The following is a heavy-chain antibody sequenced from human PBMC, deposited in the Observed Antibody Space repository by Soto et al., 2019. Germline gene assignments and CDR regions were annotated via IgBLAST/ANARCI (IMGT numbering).Heavy chain of an antibody. D-gene: IGHD4-17*01. CDR3: AECPGSGEYEPRFARGLDY. Sequence: QVQLVESGGGVVQPGRSLRLSCAASGFTFSSYGMHWVRQAPGKGLEWVSVICDYGSNKYYADSVKGRFTISRDNSKNTKYKHMNYLRAEDTAVYYRAECPGSGEYEPRFARGLDYWGQGTLVTVSS. J-gene: IGHJ4*02. V-gene: IGHV3-30*18. CDR2: ICDYGSNK. CDR1: GFTFSSYG.